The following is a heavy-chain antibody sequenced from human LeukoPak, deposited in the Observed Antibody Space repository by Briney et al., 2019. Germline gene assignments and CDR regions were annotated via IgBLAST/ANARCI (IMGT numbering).Heavy chain of an antibody. Sequence: GGSLRLSCAASGFTFRNCWMSWVRQVPGKGLEWVVNINEGGSEKNYVDSVKGRFTASRDNAQNSLYLQMNSLRVEDTAVYYCARHPNSNWDYWGQGTLVTVSS. D-gene: IGHD6-13*01. V-gene: IGHV3-7*03. CDR3: ARHPNSNWDY. CDR2: INEGGSEK. J-gene: IGHJ4*02. CDR1: GFTFRNCW.